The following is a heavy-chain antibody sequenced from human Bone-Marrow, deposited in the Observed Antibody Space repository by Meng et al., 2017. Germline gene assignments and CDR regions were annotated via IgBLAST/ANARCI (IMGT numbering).Heavy chain of an antibody. CDR3: ASSHYYYDSSGPPDY. CDR1: GGTFSSYT. D-gene: IGHD3-22*01. J-gene: IGHJ4*02. Sequence: SVKVSCKASGGTFSSYTISWVRQAPGQGLEWMGRIIPILGIENYAQKFQGRVTITADKSTSTAYMELSSLRSEDTAVYYCASSHYYYDSSGPPDYWGQGTLVTVSS. V-gene: IGHV1-69*02. CDR2: IIPILGIE.